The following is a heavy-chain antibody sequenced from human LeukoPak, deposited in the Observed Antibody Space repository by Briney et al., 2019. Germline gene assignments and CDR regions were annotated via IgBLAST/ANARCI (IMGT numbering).Heavy chain of an antibody. J-gene: IGHJ4*02. D-gene: IGHD2-21*01. Sequence: ASVKVSCKASGYTFTSYGISWVRQAPGQGLEWMGWISAYNGNTNYAQKLQGRVTMTTDTSTSTAYMELRSLRSDDTAVYYCARVSAIEDCGGDCYFDYWGQGTLVIVSS. CDR3: ARVSAIEDCGGDCYFDY. V-gene: IGHV1-18*01. CDR2: ISAYNGNT. CDR1: GYTFTSYG.